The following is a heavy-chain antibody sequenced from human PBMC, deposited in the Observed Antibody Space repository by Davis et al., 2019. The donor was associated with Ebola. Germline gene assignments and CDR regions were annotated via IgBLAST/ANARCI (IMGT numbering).Heavy chain of an antibody. CDR3: ARVGGYGEYPTVYYFDY. D-gene: IGHD4-17*01. CDR1: GGSISSYY. CDR2: INHSGST. V-gene: IGHV4-34*01. Sequence: GSLRLSCTVSGGSISSYYWSWIRQPPGKGLEWIGEINHSGSTNYNPSLKSRVTISVDTSKNQFSLKLSSVTAADTAVYFCARVGGYGEYPTVYYFDYWGQGTQLTVSS. J-gene: IGHJ4*02.